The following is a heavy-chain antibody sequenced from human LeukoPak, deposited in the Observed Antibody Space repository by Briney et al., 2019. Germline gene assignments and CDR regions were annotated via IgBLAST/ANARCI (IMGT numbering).Heavy chain of an antibody. V-gene: IGHV2-70*04. Sequence: SGPALVKPTQTLTLTCTFSGFSLSTSGMRVGWIRQPPGKALEWLARIDWDDDKFYSTSLKTRLTISKDTSKNQVVLTMTNMDPVDTATYYCARMVESEFDYWGQGTLVTVSS. J-gene: IGHJ4*02. CDR3: ARMVESEFDY. CDR1: GFSLSTSGMR. CDR2: IDWDDDK.